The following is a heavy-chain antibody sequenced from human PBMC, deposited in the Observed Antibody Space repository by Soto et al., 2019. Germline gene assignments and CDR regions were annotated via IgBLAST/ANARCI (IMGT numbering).Heavy chain of an antibody. Sequence: SETLSLTCAVSGVSVSTSNWWSWVRQPPGKGLEWIGEIYPSGSTKYNPSLKSRVTISLDKSKNQFSLNLNSVTAADTAVYYCAKSWEAAAGTLYYFDYWGQGTLVTVSS. CDR2: IYPSGST. CDR3: AKSWEAAAGTLYYFDY. CDR1: GVSVSTSNW. V-gene: IGHV4-4*02. D-gene: IGHD6-13*01. J-gene: IGHJ4*02.